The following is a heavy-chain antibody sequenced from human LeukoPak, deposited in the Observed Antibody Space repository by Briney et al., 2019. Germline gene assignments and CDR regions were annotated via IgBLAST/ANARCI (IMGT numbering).Heavy chain of an antibody. CDR2: SKGRTDGATA. V-gene: IGHV3-15*01. D-gene: IGHD3-16*01. CDR3: TTDSPLYDSHGGRFDP. Sequence: QPGESLRLSCAATGFSFTNAWMTWVRQAPGKGLEWVGRSKGRTDGATADYAAPVKGRFTISRDDSKTTVYLQMNSLKTEDTAVYYCTTDSPLYDSHGGRFDPWGQGTLVTVSS. J-gene: IGHJ5*02. CDR1: GFSFTNAW.